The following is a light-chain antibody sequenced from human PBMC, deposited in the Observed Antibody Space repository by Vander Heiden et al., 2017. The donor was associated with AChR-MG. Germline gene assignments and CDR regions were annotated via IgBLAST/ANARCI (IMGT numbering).Light chain of an antibody. CDR1: NSGSKS. J-gene: IGLJ1*01. CDR2: YDT. Sequence: SYALPPPPPVTVAPGHTPRVTCGGINSGSKSVHWYQQRPGQAPILVMYYDTDRPSGIPERMSGSNSGNTATLIISRVEAGDEADYFCQVWDSSSDHYVFGTGTKVTVL. CDR3: QVWDSSSDHYV. V-gene: IGLV3-21*04.